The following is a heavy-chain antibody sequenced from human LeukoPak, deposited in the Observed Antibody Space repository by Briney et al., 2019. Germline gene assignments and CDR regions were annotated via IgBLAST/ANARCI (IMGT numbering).Heavy chain of an antibody. J-gene: IGHJ5*02. Sequence: ASVKASCKVTGNTFTSYDINWVRHATGQGLASIGFLNPNSGNTGYAQKFQGRVTMTRNTSISTAYMELSSLRSEDTAVYYCARVHYYDSRDNWFDPWGQGTLVTVSS. CDR3: ARVHYYDSRDNWFDP. V-gene: IGHV1-8*01. CDR2: LNPNSGNT. CDR1: GNTFTSYD. D-gene: IGHD3-22*01.